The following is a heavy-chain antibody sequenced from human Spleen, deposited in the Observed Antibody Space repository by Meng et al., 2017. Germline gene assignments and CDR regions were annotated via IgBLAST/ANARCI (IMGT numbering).Heavy chain of an antibody. CDR2: ISGSGGST. CDR3: AKVILPYYYGSGRPAFDY. CDR1: GFTFSSYA. V-gene: IGHV3-23*01. Sequence: GGSLRLSCAASGFTFSSYAMSWVRQAPGKGLEWVSAISGSGGSTYYADSVKGRFTISRDNSKNTLYLQMNSLRAEDTAVYYCAKVILPYYYGSGRPAFDYWGQGTLVTVSS. J-gene: IGHJ4*02. D-gene: IGHD3-10*01.